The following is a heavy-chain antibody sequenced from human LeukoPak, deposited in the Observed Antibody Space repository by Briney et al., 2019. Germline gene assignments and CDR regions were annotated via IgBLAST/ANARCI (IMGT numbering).Heavy chain of an antibody. CDR3: ARDSRLYYDSSGSWFDP. CDR1: GGTFSSYA. D-gene: IGHD3-22*01. V-gene: IGHV1-69*01. J-gene: IGHJ5*02. CDR2: IIPIFGTA. Sequence: SVNVSCKASGGTFSSYAISWVRQAPGQGLEWMGGIIPIFGTANYAQKFQGRVTITADESTSTAYMELSSLRSEDTAVYYCARDSRLYYDSSGSWFDPWGQGTLVTVSS.